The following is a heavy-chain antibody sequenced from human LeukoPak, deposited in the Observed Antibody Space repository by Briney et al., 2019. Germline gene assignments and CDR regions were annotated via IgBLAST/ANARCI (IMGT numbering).Heavy chain of an antibody. V-gene: IGHV1-69*13. CDR2: SIPIFGTA. J-gene: IGHJ4*02. D-gene: IGHD1-26*01. CDR3: ARGPQEWELLTTLDY. CDR1: GGTFSSNA. Sequence: ASVKVSCKASGGTFSSNAISWVRQAPGQGLEWMGRSIPIFGTANYAQKFQGRVTITADESTSTAYMELSSLRSEDTAVYYCARGPQEWELLTTLDYWGQGTLVTVSS.